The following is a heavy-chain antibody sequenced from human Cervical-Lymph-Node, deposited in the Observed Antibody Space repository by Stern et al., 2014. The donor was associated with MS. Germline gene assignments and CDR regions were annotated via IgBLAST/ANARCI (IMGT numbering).Heavy chain of an antibody. CDR1: GFTFSNFY. Sequence: EVQLVESGGGLVQPGGSPRLSCEASGFTFSNFYMSWVRQAPGKGLEWVANIKHDGSDKNYVDSVKGRFPISRDNDKKSLYLEMTNLRAEDTAVYYCARDRGRYCPTFSCYSGSWFDPWGQGTVVTVSS. D-gene: IGHD2-2*01. V-gene: IGHV3-7*01. CDR2: IKHDGSDK. CDR3: ARDRGRYCPTFSCYSGSWFDP. J-gene: IGHJ5*02.